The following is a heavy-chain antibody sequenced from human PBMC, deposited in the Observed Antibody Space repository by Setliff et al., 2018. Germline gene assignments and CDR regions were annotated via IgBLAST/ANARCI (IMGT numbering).Heavy chain of an antibody. D-gene: IGHD2-8*02. CDR1: GFSFNLYG. Sequence: PGESLKISCAASGFSFNLYGMHWVRQAPGKGLEWLAVISYDETQRYYADSVKGRFAISRDNAKNSVFLDMNSLRVDDTATYYCARDRLTSARYWTSDYWGQGTLVTVSS. J-gene: IGHJ4*02. V-gene: IGHV3-30*03. CDR2: ISYDETQR. CDR3: ARDRLTSARYWTSDY.